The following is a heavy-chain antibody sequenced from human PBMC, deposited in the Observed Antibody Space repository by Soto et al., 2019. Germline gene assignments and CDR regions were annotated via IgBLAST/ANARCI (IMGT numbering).Heavy chain of an antibody. J-gene: IGHJ5*02. D-gene: IGHD2-2*01. CDR2: IYWDDDK. CDR3: AHSPPNGIVPEEWFDP. V-gene: IGHV2-5*02. CDR1: GFSLSTSGVG. Sequence: QITLKESGPTLVKPTQTLTLTCTFSGFSLSTSGVGVGWIRQPPGKALEWLALIYWDDDKRYSPSLKSRLTITKDTSKNQVVLTMTNMDPVDTATYYCAHSPPNGIVPEEWFDPWGQGTLVTVSS.